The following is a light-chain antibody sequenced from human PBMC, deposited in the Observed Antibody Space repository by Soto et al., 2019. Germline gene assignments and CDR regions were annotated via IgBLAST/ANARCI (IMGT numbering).Light chain of an antibody. CDR2: GAS. V-gene: IGKV3-15*01. J-gene: IGKJ1*01. CDR3: QQFNNWWT. Sequence: EIVLTQSPATLSVSPGERVTLSCRASHSVSSNLAWYQQKPGQAPRLLIYGASTRASGIPARFSGSGSGTEFTLTIGSLQSEDFAIYYCQQFNNWWTFGPGTKVDIK. CDR1: HSVSSN.